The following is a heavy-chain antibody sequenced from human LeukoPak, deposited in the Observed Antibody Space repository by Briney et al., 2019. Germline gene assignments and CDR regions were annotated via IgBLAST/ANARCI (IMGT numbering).Heavy chain of an antibody. V-gene: IGHV1-24*01. J-gene: IGHJ4*02. CDR3: ATDRDSTAMGPGYFDY. Sequence: GASVKVSCKVSGYTLTELSMHWVRQAPGKGLEWMGGFDPEDGETIYAQKFQGRVTMTEDTPTDTAYMELSSLRSEDTAVYYCATDRDSTAMGPGYFDYWGQGTLVTVSS. CDR1: GYTLTELS. D-gene: IGHD5-18*01. CDR2: FDPEDGET.